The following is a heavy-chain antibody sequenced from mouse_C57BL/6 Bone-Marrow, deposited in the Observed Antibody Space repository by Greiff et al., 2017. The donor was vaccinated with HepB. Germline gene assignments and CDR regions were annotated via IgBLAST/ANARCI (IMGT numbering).Heavy chain of an antibody. D-gene: IGHD2-3*01. Sequence: QVHVKQSGPGLVQPSQSLSITCTVSGFSLTSYGVHWVRQSPGKGLEWLGVIWSGGSTDYNAAFISRLSISKDNSKSQVFFKMNSLQADDTAIYYCAHGYFPMDYWGQGTSVTVSS. J-gene: IGHJ4*01. CDR1: GFSLTSYG. CDR2: IWSGGST. V-gene: IGHV2-2*01. CDR3: AHGYFPMDY.